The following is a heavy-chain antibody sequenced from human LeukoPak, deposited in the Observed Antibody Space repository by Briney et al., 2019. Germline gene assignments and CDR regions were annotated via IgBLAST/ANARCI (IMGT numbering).Heavy chain of an antibody. CDR1: GFTFSSYW. CDR3: ARDYYYMDV. CDR2: INQDGSVK. Sequence: TGGSLRLSCSASGFTFSSYWMSWVRQAPGKGLEWVANINQDGSVKYHVDSEKGRFTISRDNARNSLYLQMNSLRAEDTAVYYCARDYYYMDVWGKGTTVTVSS. V-gene: IGHV3-7*01. J-gene: IGHJ6*03.